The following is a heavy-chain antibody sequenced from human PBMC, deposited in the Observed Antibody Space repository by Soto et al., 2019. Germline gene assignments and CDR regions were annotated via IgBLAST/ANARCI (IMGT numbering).Heavy chain of an antibody. D-gene: IGHD3-22*01. V-gene: IGHV1-69*13. CDR1: GGTFSSYA. CDR2: IIPIFGTA. Sequence: SVKVSCKASGGTFSSYAISWVRQAPGQGLEWMGGIIPIFGTANYAQKFQGRVTITADESTSTAYMELSSLRSEDTAVYYCARGLYYYDSSGFGYWGQGTLVTVSS. J-gene: IGHJ4*02. CDR3: ARGLYYYDSSGFGY.